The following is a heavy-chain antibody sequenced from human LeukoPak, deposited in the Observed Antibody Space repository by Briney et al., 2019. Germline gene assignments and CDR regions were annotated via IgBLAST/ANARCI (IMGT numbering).Heavy chain of an antibody. Sequence: SETLSLTCTVSGGSVSSYYWSWIRQPAGKGLEWIGRIYTSGSTNYNPSLKSRVTISVDTSKNQFSLKLSSVTAADTAVYYCARGSLGYCSSTSCYSSDYWGQGTLVTVSS. D-gene: IGHD2-2*02. V-gene: IGHV4-4*07. J-gene: IGHJ4*02. CDR1: GGSVSSYY. CDR3: ARGSLGYCSSTSCYSSDY. CDR2: IYTSGST.